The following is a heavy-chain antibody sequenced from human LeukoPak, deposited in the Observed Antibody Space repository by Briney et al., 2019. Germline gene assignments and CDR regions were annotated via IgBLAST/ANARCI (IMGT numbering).Heavy chain of an antibody. CDR3: ARGRAMIVAFDI. Sequence: SETLSLTCTVSGGSISSYYWSWIRQPPGKGLEWIGYIYYSGSTNYNPSLKSRVTISVDTSRNQFSLKLSSVTAADTAVYYCARGRAMIVAFDIWGQGTMVTVSS. D-gene: IGHD3-22*01. CDR1: GGSISSYY. J-gene: IGHJ3*02. V-gene: IGHV4-59*01. CDR2: IYYSGST.